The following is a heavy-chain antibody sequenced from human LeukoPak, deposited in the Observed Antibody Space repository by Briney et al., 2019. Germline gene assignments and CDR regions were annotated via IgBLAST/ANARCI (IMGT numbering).Heavy chain of an antibody. CDR3: ASTDHCSGGSCYPDAFDI. J-gene: IGHJ3*02. D-gene: IGHD2-15*01. CDR2: ISSSSSYI. CDR1: GFTFSSYS. Sequence: GGSLRLSCAASGFTFSSYSMNWVRQAPGKGLEWVSSISSSSSYIYYADSVKGRFTISRDNAKNSLYLQMNSLRAEDTAVYYCASTDHCSGGSCYPDAFDIWGQGTMVTVSS. V-gene: IGHV3-21*01.